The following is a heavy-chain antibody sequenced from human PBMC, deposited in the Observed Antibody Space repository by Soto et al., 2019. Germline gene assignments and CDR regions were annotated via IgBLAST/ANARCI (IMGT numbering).Heavy chain of an antibody. CDR2: INHSGST. D-gene: IGHD3-3*01. J-gene: IGHJ5*02. Sequence: PSETLSLTCAVYGGSFSGYYWSWIRQPPGKGLEWIGEINHSGSTNYNPSLKSRVTISVDTSKNQFSLKLSSVTAADTAVYYCARVYDFWSGYYTAPNWFDPWGQGTLVTGSS. CDR3: ARVYDFWSGYYTAPNWFDP. V-gene: IGHV4-34*01. CDR1: GGSFSGYY.